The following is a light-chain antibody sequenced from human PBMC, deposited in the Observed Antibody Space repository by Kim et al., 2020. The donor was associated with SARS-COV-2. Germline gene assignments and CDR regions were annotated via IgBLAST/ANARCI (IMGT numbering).Light chain of an antibody. J-gene: IGLJ2*01. Sequence: VSPGQTAIITCSGDKLGDKYASWYQQKPGQSPVLVIYQDTKRPSGIPERFSGSNSGNTATLTISGTQAMDEADYYCQAWDSITVVFGGGTQLTVL. CDR2: QDT. CDR1: KLGDKY. V-gene: IGLV3-1*01. CDR3: QAWDSITVV.